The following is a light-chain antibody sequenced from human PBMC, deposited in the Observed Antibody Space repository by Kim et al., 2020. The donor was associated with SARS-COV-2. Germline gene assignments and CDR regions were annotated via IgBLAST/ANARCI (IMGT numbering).Light chain of an antibody. J-gene: IGLJ1*01. CDR3: QVWDSSSDHYV. CDR2: YDS. Sequence: SYELTQPPSVSVAPGKTARITCGGNNIGSKSVHWYQQKPGQAPVLVIYYDSDRPSGIPERFSGSNSGNTAPLTISRVEAGDEADYYCQVWDSSSDHYVFGTRT. V-gene: IGLV3-21*04. CDR1: NIGSKS.